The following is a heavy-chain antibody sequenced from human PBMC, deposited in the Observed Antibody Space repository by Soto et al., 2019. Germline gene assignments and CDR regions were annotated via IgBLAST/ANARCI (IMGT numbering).Heavy chain of an antibody. Sequence: QVQLQGSGPGLVKPSQTLSLTCTVSGGSISSGGYYWSWIRQHPGKGLEWIGYIYYSGYTYYNPSIMSRITISIDTSKNQFSLNLTSVTAADTALYYCARSSSLSIFDSWGQGTLVTVSS. CDR1: GGSISSGGYY. CDR3: ARSSSLSIFDS. J-gene: IGHJ4*02. D-gene: IGHD6-13*01. V-gene: IGHV4-31*03. CDR2: IYYSGYT.